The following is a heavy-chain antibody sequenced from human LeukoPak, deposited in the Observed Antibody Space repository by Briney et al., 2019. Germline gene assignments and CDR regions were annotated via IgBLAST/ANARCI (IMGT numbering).Heavy chain of an antibody. V-gene: IGHV4-30-2*01. CDR2: IYHSGST. CDR1: GGSISSGGYY. Sequence: SETLSLTCTVSGGSISSGGYYWSWIRQPPGKGLEWIGYIYHSGSTYYNPSLKSRVTISVDRSKNQFSLKLSSVTAADTAVYYCARVPHLIVGASDAFDIWGQGTMVTVSS. D-gene: IGHD1-26*01. CDR3: ARVPHLIVGASDAFDI. J-gene: IGHJ3*02.